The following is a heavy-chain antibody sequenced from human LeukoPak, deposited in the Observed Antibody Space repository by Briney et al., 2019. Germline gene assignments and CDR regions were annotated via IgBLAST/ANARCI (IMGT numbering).Heavy chain of an antibody. J-gene: IGHJ4*02. CDR2: INSDGSST. CDR1: GFPFGSYW. Sequence: GGSLRLSCAASGFPFGSYWMHWVRQAPGKGLVWVSRINSDGSSTSYADSVKGRFTISRDNAKSTLYLQMNSLRAEDTAVYDCAPVRDTVAPDWGQGTLVTVSS. D-gene: IGHD5-12*01. CDR3: APVRDTVAPD. V-gene: IGHV3-74*01.